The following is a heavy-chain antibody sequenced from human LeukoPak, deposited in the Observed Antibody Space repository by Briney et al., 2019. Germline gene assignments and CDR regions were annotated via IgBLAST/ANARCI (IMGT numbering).Heavy chain of an antibody. D-gene: IGHD5-24*01. CDR2: IYYSGST. CDR1: GGSISSYY. V-gene: IGHV4-59*01. Sequence: SETLSLNCTVSGGSISSYYWSWIGQRQGKGLAWIGYIYYSGSTNYNPSLKSRVTISVDTSKNHFSLKLSSVAAADTAVYYCARASGRDGYISDYWGQGTLVTVSS. CDR3: ARASGRDGYISDY. J-gene: IGHJ4*02.